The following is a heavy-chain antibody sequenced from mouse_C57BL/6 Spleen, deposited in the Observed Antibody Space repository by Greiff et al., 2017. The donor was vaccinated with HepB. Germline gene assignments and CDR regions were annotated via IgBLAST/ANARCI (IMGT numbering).Heavy chain of an antibody. J-gene: IGHJ2*01. D-gene: IGHD3-2*02. V-gene: IGHV1-81*01. Sequence: QVQLKESGAELARPGASVKLSCKASGYTFTSYGISWVKQRTGQGLEWIGEIYPRSGNTYYNEKFKGKATLTVDKSSSTAYMQLSSLTSEDSAVYYCARGSQATYFDYWGQGTTLTVSS. CDR1: GYTFTSYG. CDR2: IYPRSGNT. CDR3: ARGSQATYFDY.